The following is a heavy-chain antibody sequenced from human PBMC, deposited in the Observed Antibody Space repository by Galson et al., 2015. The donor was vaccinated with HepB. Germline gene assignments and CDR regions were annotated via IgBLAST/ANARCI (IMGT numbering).Heavy chain of an antibody. CDR3: TTDVYFSSYWSWFDP. J-gene: IGHJ5*02. CDR2: IKSKTDGGTT. Sequence: SLRLSCAATGFTFNNVWMNWVRQAPGKGLEWVGRIKSKTDGGTTEYAAPVKGRFTISREDSKNTLYLQMNSLKTDDTAVNYCTTDVYFSSYWSWFDPWGQGTLVTVSS. V-gene: IGHV3-15*01. D-gene: IGHD2-2*01. CDR1: GFTFNNVW.